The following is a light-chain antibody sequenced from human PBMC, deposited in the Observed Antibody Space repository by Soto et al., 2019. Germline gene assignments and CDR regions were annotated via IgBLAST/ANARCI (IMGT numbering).Light chain of an antibody. J-gene: IGKJ4*01. CDR2: GSS. CDR3: QQAKDFPLT. CDR1: KSIDTW. V-gene: IGKV1-12*01. Sequence: DIQMTQSPSSVSVSVGDRVTITCRANKSIDTWLDWYQQKSGKAPKLLMYGSSTLESGVPSRFSGSRSGTDFTLTISSLQPEDFATYYCQQAKDFPLTFGGGTKVEIK.